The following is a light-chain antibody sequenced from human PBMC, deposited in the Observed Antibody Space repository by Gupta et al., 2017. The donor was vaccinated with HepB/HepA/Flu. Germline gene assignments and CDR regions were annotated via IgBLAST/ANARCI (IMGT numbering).Light chain of an antibody. CDR3: NSRDSSVNVL. V-gene: IGLV3-19*01. CDR1: SLRTYY. Sequence: SSALTHDPAVSVALGPTVRITCQGDSLRTYYASWYQQKPGQAPVLVFFGRSNRPSGLPDRFSGSYSRNTASLTITGAQAEDEADYYCNSRDSSVNVLFGGGTRLTVL. CDR2: GRS. J-gene: IGLJ2*01.